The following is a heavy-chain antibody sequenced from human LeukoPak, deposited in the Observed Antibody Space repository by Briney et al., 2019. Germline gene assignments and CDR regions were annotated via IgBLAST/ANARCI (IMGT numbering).Heavy chain of an antibody. CDR3: AKDRGAYYYGAGSYSHFDF. V-gene: IGHV3-9*01. Sequence: GGSLRLSCVTSGFTFDDYAMHWVRQAPGKGLEWVSGITWNSENVGYADSVEGRFTISRDNAKNSLNLQMNSLRTEDTALYYCAKDRGAYYYGAGSYSHFDFWGQGNLVTVSS. J-gene: IGHJ4*02. CDR1: GFTFDDYA. D-gene: IGHD3-10*01. CDR2: ITWNSENV.